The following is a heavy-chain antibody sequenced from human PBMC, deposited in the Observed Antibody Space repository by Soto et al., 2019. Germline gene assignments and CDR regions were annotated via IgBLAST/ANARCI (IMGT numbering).Heavy chain of an antibody. CDR1: GGSISSGGYY. V-gene: IGHV4-31*03. CDR2: IYYSGST. CDR3: ARDNNGLSSFDY. Sequence: KTSETLSLTCTVSGGSISSGGYYWSWIRQHPGKGLEWIGYIYYSGSTYYNPSLKSRVTISVDTSKNQFSLKLSSVTAADTAVYYCARDNNGLSSFDYWGQGTLVTVSS. D-gene: IGHD1-20*01. J-gene: IGHJ4*02.